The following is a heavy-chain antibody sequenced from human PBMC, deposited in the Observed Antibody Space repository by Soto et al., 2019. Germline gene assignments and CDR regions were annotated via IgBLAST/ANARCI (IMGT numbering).Heavy chain of an antibody. V-gene: IGHV3-73*01. CDR1: GFSISGSA. CDR2: IRSKANKYAT. J-gene: IGHJ2*01. Sequence: DVQLVESGGGLVQPGGSLKLSCAASGFSISGSAMHWVRQAFGKGLEWIGRIRSKANKYATSYAASVEGRFTISRDDSKNTAFLEMNDLKTEDSAVYFCTSPRIAVAGVFWYFDLWGRGTLVTVSS. CDR3: TSPRIAVAGVFWYFDL. D-gene: IGHD6-19*01.